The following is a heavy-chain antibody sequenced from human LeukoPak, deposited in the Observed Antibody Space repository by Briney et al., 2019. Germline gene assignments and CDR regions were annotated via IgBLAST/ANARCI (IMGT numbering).Heavy chain of an antibody. CDR2: ISSSGSTI. D-gene: IGHD3-3*01. CDR3: ARVLVWDYDFWSGYYNGYYYGMDV. Sequence: KAGGSLRLSCAASGFTFSDYYMSWIRQAPGKGLEWVSYISSSGSTIYYADSVKGRFTISRDNSKNTLYLQMNSLRAEDTAVYYCARVLVWDYDFWSGYYNGYYYGMDVWGQGTTVTVSS. V-gene: IGHV3-11*04. CDR1: GFTFSDYY. J-gene: IGHJ6*02.